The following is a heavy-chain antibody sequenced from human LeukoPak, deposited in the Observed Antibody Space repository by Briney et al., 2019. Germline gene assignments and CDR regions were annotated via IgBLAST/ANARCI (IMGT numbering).Heavy chain of an antibody. Sequence: ASVKVSCKASGYTFTSYYMHWVRQAPGQGLEWMGIINPSGGSTSYAQKFQGRVTMTRDTSISTAYMELSRLRSDDTAVYYCAVAAAGNYYYYGMDVWGQGTTVTVSS. CDR1: GYTFTSYY. V-gene: IGHV1-46*01. J-gene: IGHJ6*02. CDR2: INPSGGST. CDR3: AVAAAGNYYYYGMDV. D-gene: IGHD6-13*01.